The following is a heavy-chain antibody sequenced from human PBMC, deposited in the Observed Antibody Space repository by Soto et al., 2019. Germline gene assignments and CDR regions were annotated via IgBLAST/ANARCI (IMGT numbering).Heavy chain of an antibody. CDR2: ISDDGASI. V-gene: IGHV3-48*03. D-gene: IGHD5-18*01. CDR3: ARENSVQAWLHHFDH. J-gene: IGHJ4*02. CDR1: GFSFSSFA. Sequence: HPGGSLRLSCEASGFSFSSFAMNGVRQAPGRGLEWVSYISDDGASIYYADSLKGRFTISRDNAKNSLSLQMNNLRAEDTAVYYCARENSVQAWLHHFDHWGLGTLVTVSS.